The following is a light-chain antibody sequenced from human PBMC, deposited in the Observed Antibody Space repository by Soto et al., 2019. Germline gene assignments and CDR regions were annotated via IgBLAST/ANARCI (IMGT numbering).Light chain of an antibody. J-gene: IGLJ2*01. CDR3: SSYTSSTTLRV. Sequence: QSALTQPASVSGSPGQSITISFTGTSSDVGGFNYVSWYQQHPGKAPKLIIYQVSNRPSGVSNRFSGSKSGNTASLTISGLQAEDDADDYCSSYTSSTTLRVFGGGTKLTVL. CDR1: SSDVGGFNY. CDR2: QVS. V-gene: IGLV2-14*01.